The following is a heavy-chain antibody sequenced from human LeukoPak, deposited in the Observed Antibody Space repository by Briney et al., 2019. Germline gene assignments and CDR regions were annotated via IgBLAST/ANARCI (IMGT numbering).Heavy chain of an antibody. D-gene: IGHD4/OR15-4a*01. CDR2: IKRDGSET. J-gene: IGHJ4*02. CDR3: VRLTTTAPPAFDY. V-gene: IGHV3-7*01. Sequence: GGSLRLSCAASGFTFNRYWMSWVRQAPVKGQELVANIKRDGSETYYVDSVKGRSTVSRDNAKNSLYLQMSSLRAEDTAVYYCVRLTTTAPPAFDYWGQGTLVTVSS. CDR1: GFTFNRYW.